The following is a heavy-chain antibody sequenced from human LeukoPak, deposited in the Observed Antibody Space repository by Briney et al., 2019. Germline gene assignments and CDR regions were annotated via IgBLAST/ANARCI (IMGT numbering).Heavy chain of an antibody. CDR3: ARDRNEAARPEAHHYYYYYYMDV. J-gene: IGHJ6*03. D-gene: IGHD6-6*01. CDR2: IYYSGST. Sequence: PSQTLSLTCTVSGGSISSGGYYWSWIRQHPGKGLEWIGYIYYSGSTYYNPSLKSRVTISVDTSKNQFSLKLSSVTAADTAVYYCARDRNEAARPEAHHYYYYYYMDVWGKGTTVTVSS. CDR1: GGSISSGGYY. V-gene: IGHV4-31*03.